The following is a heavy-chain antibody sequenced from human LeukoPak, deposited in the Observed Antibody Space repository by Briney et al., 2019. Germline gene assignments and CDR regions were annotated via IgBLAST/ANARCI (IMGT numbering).Heavy chain of an antibody. D-gene: IGHD4-17*01. CDR3: ARAWDYGDYGRDYYFDY. Sequence: ASVKVSCKASGGTFSSYAISWVRQAPGQGLEWMGRINPNSGGTNYAQKFQGRVTMTRDTSISTAYMELSRLRSDDTAVYYCARAWDYGDYGRDYYFDYWGQGTLVTVSS. CDR1: GGTFSSYA. CDR2: INPNSGGT. J-gene: IGHJ4*02. V-gene: IGHV1-2*06.